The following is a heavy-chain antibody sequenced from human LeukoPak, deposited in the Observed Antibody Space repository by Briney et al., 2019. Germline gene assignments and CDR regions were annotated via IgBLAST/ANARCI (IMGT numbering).Heavy chain of an antibody. CDR1: GGSFSGHY. D-gene: IGHD3-10*01. CDR3: ARVREVYGSGSYYNIDY. Sequence: SETLSLTCAVYGGSFSGHYWSWIRQPPGKGLEWIGEINHSGSTNYNPSLKSRVTISVDTSKNQFSLKLSSVTAADTAVYYCARVREVYGSGSYYNIDYWGQGTLVTVSS. CDR2: INHSGST. J-gene: IGHJ4*02. V-gene: IGHV4-34*01.